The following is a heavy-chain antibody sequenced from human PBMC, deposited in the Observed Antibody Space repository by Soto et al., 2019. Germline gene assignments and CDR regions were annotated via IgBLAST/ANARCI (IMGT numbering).Heavy chain of an antibody. Sequence: SETLSLTCAVYGGSFSGYYWSWIRQPPGKGLEWIGEINHSGSTNYNPSLKSRVTISVDTSKNQFSLKLSSATAADTAVYYCASLVTTSYYYYYYMDVWGKGTTVTVSS. CDR1: GGSFSGYY. CDR3: ASLVTTSYYYYYYMDV. D-gene: IGHD2-2*01. J-gene: IGHJ6*03. CDR2: INHSGST. V-gene: IGHV4-34*01.